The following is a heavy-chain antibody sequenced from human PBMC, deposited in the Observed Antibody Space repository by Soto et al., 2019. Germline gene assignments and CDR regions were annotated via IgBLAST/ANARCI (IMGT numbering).Heavy chain of an antibody. CDR2: SSNRDRST. V-gene: IGHV3-11*01. CDR3: ARAWKIEKFGVISMSKGLDV. Sequence: GGSLRLSCAASGFIFSDYYMTWIRQAPGKGLEWLSCSSNRDRSTYYADSVKDRFVVSKDNAKNLVYLQMNGLRAEDTAVYFCARAWKIEKFGVISMSKGLDVWGQGTTVTAP. D-gene: IGHD3-3*01. CDR1: GFIFSDYY. J-gene: IGHJ6*02.